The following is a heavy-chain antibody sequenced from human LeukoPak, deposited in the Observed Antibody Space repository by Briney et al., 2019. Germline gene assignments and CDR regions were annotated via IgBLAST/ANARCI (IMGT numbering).Heavy chain of an antibody. CDR1: GGSISSYY. Sequence: PSETLSLTCTVSGGSISSYYWSWIRQPPGKGLEWIGYIYHSGSTYYNPSLKSRVTISVDRSKNQFSLKLSSVTAADTAVYYCARERIAAAGALTIRYFDYWGQGTLVTVSS. J-gene: IGHJ4*02. D-gene: IGHD6-13*01. CDR2: IYHSGST. V-gene: IGHV4-59*12. CDR3: ARERIAAAGALTIRYFDY.